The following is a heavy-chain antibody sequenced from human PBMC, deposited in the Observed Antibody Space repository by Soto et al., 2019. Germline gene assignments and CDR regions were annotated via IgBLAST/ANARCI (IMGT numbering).Heavy chain of an antibody. CDR1: GYTFTSYY. J-gene: IGHJ4*02. D-gene: IGHD3-16*01. CDR3: AILGSGSGFDY. Sequence: QVQLLQSGAEVKKPGASVTISCETSGYTFTSYYIHWVRQAPGHGLEWMGVINPGGGSTSYSQNFRDRVTMTNDTSTSSVYMELKSLRSNDTAVYYCAILGSGSGFDYWGQGTLVTGAS. CDR2: INPGGGST. V-gene: IGHV1-46*01.